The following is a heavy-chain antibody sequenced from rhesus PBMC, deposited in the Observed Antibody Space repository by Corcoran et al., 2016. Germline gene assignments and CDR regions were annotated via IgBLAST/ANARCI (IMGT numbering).Heavy chain of an antibody. D-gene: IGHD6-31*01. CDR2: IFGSSGNT. Sequence: QVQLQESGPGLVKPSETLSLTCAVSGGPISGGHGWSGIRQPPGKGLEWIGHIFGSSGNTDYNPSLKSRVTIARDTSKNQFALELSSVTAADTAVYYCARPNVPAAGDWYFDLWGPGTPITISS. J-gene: IGHJ2*01. CDR1: GGPISGGHG. CDR3: ARPNVPAAGDWYFDL. V-gene: IGHV4-76*01.